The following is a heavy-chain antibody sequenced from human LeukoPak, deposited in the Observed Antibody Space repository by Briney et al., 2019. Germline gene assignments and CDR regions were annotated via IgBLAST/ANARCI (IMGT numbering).Heavy chain of an antibody. Sequence: KPSETLSLTCTVSGGSISSYYWSWIRQPPGKGLEWIGYIYYSGSTNYNPSLKSLVTISVDTSKNQFSLKLSSVTAADTAVYYCARVYYDSSGYYYPTYYYYYMDVWGKGTTVTVSS. CDR3: ARVYYDSSGYYYPTYYYYYMDV. J-gene: IGHJ6*03. V-gene: IGHV4-59*01. CDR1: GGSISSYY. D-gene: IGHD3-22*01. CDR2: IYYSGST.